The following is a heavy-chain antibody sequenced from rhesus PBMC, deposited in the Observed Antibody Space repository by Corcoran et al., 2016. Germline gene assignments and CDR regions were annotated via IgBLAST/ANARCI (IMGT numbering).Heavy chain of an antibody. J-gene: IGHJ4*01. V-gene: IGHV4S14*01. CDR1: GGSISGYYY. D-gene: IGHD2-15*01. Sequence: QVQLQESGPGLVKPSETLSLTCAVSGGSISGYYYWSWIRQPPGKGLEWIGSIYGSGGSNYLNPSLKSRVTLSVDMSKNQFSLKLSSVTAADTAVYYCASGYCSSTYCSSFDYWGQGVLVTVSS. CDR3: ASGYCSSTYCSSFDY. CDR2: IYGSGGSN.